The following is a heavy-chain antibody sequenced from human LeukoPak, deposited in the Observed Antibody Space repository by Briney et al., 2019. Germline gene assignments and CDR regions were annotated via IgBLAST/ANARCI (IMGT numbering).Heavy chain of an antibody. J-gene: IGHJ4*02. V-gene: IGHV3-30-3*01. Sequence: GGSLRLSCAASGFTFSSYAMHWVRQAPGKGLEWVAVISYDGSNKYYADSVKGRFTISRDNSKNTLYLQMNSLRAEDTAVYYCARDFIRLVLTDYWGQGTLVTVSS. CDR3: ARDFIRLVLTDY. D-gene: IGHD3-9*01. CDR2: ISYDGSNK. CDR1: GFTFSSYA.